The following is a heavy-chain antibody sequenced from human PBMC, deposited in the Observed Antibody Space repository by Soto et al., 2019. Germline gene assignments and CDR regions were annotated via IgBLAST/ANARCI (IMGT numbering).Heavy chain of an antibody. D-gene: IGHD6-13*01. CDR2: IIPILGIA. Sequence: SVKVSCKASGGTFSSYTISWVRQAPGQGLEWMGRIIPILGIANYAQKFQGRVTITADKSTSTAYMELSSLRSEDTAVYYCATPVGSSWYFNYWGQGTLVTVSS. V-gene: IGHV1-69*02. CDR1: GGTFSSYT. CDR3: ATPVGSSWYFNY. J-gene: IGHJ4*02.